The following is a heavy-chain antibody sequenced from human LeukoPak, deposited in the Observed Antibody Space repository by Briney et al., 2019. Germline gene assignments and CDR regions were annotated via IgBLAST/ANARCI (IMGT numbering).Heavy chain of an antibody. Sequence: GGSLRLSCAASGFTVSSNYMSWVRQAPGKGLEWVSVIYSGGSTYYADSVKGRFTISRDNSKNTLYLQMNSLRAEDTAVYYCARAQPGIAAAELDYFYYYGMDVWGQGTTVTVSS. CDR3: ARAQPGIAAAELDYFYYYGMDV. CDR1: GFTVSSNY. V-gene: IGHV3-53*01. D-gene: IGHD6-13*01. CDR2: IYSGGST. J-gene: IGHJ6*02.